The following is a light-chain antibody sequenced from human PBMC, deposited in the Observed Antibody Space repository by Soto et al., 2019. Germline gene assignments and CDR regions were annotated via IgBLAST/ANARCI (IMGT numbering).Light chain of an antibody. V-gene: IGKV3-20*01. CDR2: GAA. CDR1: QRVSSGY. Sequence: EIVLTQSPGTLSLSPGEKATLSCRASQRVSSGYLAWYQQKPGQAPRLIIFGAASRATGIPDRFSGSGSGTDFTLTISRLETEDVAVYYCQQSGKQLDRAAWTFGQGTKVEI. CDR3: QQSGKQLDRAAWT. J-gene: IGKJ1*01.